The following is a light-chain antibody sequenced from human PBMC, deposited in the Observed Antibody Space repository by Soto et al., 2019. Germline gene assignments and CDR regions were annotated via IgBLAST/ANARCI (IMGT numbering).Light chain of an antibody. J-gene: IGLJ3*02. Sequence: QSALTQPASVSGSPGQSITISCTGTSSDVGGYNYVSWYQQHPGKAPKLMIYEVSNRPSGLSNRFSGSKSGNTASLTISGLQAEDEADYYCSSYTSGSTLVVFGGGTKRTVL. CDR2: EVS. CDR1: SSDVGGYNY. CDR3: SSYTSGSTLVV. V-gene: IGLV2-14*01.